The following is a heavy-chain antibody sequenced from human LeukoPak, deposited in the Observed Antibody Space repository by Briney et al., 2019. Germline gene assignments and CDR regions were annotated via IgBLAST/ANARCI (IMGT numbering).Heavy chain of an antibody. J-gene: IGHJ5*02. CDR2: INWNGGST. CDR1: GFTFDDYG. V-gene: IGHV3-20*04. Sequence: GGSLRLSCAASGFTFDDYGMSWVRHAPGKGLEWVSGINWNGGSTGYADSVEGRFTISRDNAKNYLYLQMNSLRAEDTALYYCARDRNYGDYLRWFDPWGQGTLVTVSS. CDR3: ARDRNYGDYLRWFDP. D-gene: IGHD4-17*01.